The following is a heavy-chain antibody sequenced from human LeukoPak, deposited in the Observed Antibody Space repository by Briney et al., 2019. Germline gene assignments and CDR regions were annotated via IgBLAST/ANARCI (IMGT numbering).Heavy chain of an antibody. CDR2: ISGGGART. V-gene: IGHV3-23*01. CDR3: AKLPLLVAVVAATVE. CDR1: GFTFSSYA. J-gene: IGHJ4*02. Sequence: GGSLRLSCAASGFTFSSYAMSWVRQAPGKGLGWVSSISGGGARTYYADSVKGRFTITRDNSKNTLHLQMNSLRAEDTAVYYCAKLPLLVAVVAATVEWGQGTLVTVSS. D-gene: IGHD2-15*01.